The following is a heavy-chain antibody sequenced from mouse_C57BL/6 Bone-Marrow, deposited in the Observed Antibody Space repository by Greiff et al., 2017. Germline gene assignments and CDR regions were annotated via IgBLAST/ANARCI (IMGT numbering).Heavy chain of an antibody. J-gene: IGHJ1*03. V-gene: IGHV5-6*01. CDR2: ISRGGSYT. Sequence: EVQRVESGGDLVKPGGSLKISCAASGFTFSSYGMSWVRQTPDKRLAWVATISRGGSYTYYPDSVKGRFTISRDNAKNTLYLQMSSLKSEDTAMYYCSSQDGYFYWDFDVWGTGTTVTVSS. CDR3: SSQDGYFYWDFDV. CDR1: GFTFSSYG. D-gene: IGHD2-3*01.